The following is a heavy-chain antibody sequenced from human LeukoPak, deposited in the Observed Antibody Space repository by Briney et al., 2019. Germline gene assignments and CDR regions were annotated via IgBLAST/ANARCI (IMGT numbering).Heavy chain of an antibody. Sequence: PGGSLRLSCAASGFTFSSYAMHWVRQAPGKGLEWVAVISYDGSNKYYADSVKGRFTISRDNSKNTLYLQMNSLRAEDTAVYYCARDLWDDSSGSTDYWGQGTLVTVSS. V-gene: IGHV3-30-3*01. CDR3: ARDLWDDSSGSTDY. CDR1: GFTFSSYA. CDR2: ISYDGSNK. J-gene: IGHJ4*02. D-gene: IGHD3-22*01.